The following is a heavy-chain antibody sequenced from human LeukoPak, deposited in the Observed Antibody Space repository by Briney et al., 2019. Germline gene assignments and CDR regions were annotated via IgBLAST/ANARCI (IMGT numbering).Heavy chain of an antibody. CDR2: IYYSGST. J-gene: IGHJ4*02. V-gene: IGHV4-59*01. CDR3: ARGVRYFDWSSVGVIDY. Sequence: SETLSLTCTVSGGSISSYYWSWIRQPPGKGLEWIGYIYYSGSTNYNPSLKSRVTISVDTSKNQFSLKLSSVTAADTAVYYCARGVRYFDWSSVGVIDYWGQGTLVTVSS. D-gene: IGHD3-9*01. CDR1: GGSISSYY.